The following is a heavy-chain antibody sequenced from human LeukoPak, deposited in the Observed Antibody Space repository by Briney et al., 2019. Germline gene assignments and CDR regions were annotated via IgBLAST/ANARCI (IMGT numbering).Heavy chain of an antibody. D-gene: IGHD6-13*01. J-gene: IGHJ6*04. CDR2: ISYDGSNK. CDR1: GFTFSSYG. Sequence: GTSLRLSCADSGFTFSSYGMHWVRQAPGKGLEWVAVISYDGSNKYYADSVKGRFTISRDNSKNTLYLQMNSLRAEDTAVYYCAKTTPAAASYGMDVWGKGTTVTVSS. V-gene: IGHV3-30*18. CDR3: AKTTPAAASYGMDV.